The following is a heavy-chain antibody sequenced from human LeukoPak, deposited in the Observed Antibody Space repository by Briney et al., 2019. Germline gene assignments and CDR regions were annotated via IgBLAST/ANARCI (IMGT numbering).Heavy chain of an antibody. CDR2: ISWSGTTT. D-gene: IGHD3-16*01. V-gene: IGHV3-9*01. CDR3: AKDESTGGFAPGYFYGMGV. Sequence: GGSLRLPCVVSGFRLDDYGMHWVRQAPGKGLEWVSGISWSGTTTGYADSVKGRFTISRDSAKNSLYLQMDSLRVEDTALYYCAKDESTGGFAPGYFYGMGVWGQGTTVTVSS. J-gene: IGHJ6*02. CDR1: GFRLDDYG.